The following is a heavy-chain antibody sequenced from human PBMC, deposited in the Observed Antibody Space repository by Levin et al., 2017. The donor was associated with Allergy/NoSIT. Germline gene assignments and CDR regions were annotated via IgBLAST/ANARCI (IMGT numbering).Heavy chain of an antibody. D-gene: IGHD3-3*01. Sequence: GGSLRLSCAASGFTVSSNYMSWVRQAPGKGLEWVSVIYSGGSTYYADSVKGRFIISRDNSKNTLYLQMNSLRAEDTAVYYCARGPSPSGYAYDAFDIWGQGTMVTVSS. CDR1: GFTVSSNY. V-gene: IGHV3-53*01. CDR3: ARGPSPSGYAYDAFDI. J-gene: IGHJ3*02. CDR2: IYSGGST.